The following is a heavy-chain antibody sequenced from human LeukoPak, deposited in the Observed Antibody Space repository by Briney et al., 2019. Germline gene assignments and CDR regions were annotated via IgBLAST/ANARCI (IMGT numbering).Heavy chain of an antibody. Sequence: GGSLRLSCAASGFTLSTYWMHWVRQAPGKGLVWVSRINSDGSSTNYADSVKGRFTISRDNAKNTLYLQMNSPRTEDTAVYYCARAQYYDSTTAGGMDVWGQGTTVTVSS. CDR2: INSDGSST. CDR3: ARAQYYDSTTAGGMDV. V-gene: IGHV3-74*01. D-gene: IGHD3-22*01. J-gene: IGHJ6*02. CDR1: GFTLSTYW.